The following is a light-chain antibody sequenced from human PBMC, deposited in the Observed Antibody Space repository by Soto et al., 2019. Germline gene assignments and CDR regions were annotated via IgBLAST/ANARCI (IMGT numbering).Light chain of an antibody. CDR3: GTWDNSLCAVV. Sequence: QSVLTQPPSVSAAPGQKVTISCSGSSSNIGDNYVSWYQHLPETAPKLLIYDNNKRPSGIPDRFSDSKSGTSATLGITGLQTGDEADYYCGTWDNSLCAVVFGGGTKLTVL. CDR1: SSNIGDNY. CDR2: DNN. J-gene: IGLJ2*01. V-gene: IGLV1-51*01.